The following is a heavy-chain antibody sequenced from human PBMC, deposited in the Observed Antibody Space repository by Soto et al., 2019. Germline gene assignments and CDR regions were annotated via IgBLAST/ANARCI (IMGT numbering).Heavy chain of an antibody. J-gene: IGHJ4*02. V-gene: IGHV3-30-3*01. D-gene: IGHD1-1*01. Sequence: QVQLVESGGGVVQPGRSLRLSCAASGFTFSSYAMHWVRQAPGEGLEWVAVISYDGSNKYYADSVKGRFTISRDTSKNTLYLQMNSLRAEDTAVYYCASPRLSSDGTTPIDYWGQGTLVTVSS. CDR1: GFTFSSYA. CDR3: ASPRLSSDGTTPIDY. CDR2: ISYDGSNK.